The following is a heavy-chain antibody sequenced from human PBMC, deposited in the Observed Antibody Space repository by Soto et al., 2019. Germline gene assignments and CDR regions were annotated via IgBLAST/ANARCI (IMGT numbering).Heavy chain of an antibody. Sequence: PSETLSLTCTVSGGSISSGGYYWSWIRQHPGKGLEWIGYIYYSGSTYYNPSLKSRVTISVDTSKNQFSLKLSSVTAADTAVYYCARSVEYSSSFGNWGQGTLVTVSS. J-gene: IGHJ4*02. CDR1: GGSISSGGYY. V-gene: IGHV4-31*03. CDR2: IYYSGST. D-gene: IGHD6-6*01. CDR3: ARSVEYSSSFGN.